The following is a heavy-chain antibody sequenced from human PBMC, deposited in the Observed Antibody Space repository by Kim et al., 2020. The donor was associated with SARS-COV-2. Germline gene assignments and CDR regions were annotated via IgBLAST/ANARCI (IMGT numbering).Heavy chain of an antibody. CDR2: IKQDGSEK. D-gene: IGHD1-26*01. J-gene: IGHJ4*02. V-gene: IGHV3-7*01. CDR1: GFTFSSYW. CDR3: ARPRSGSYYPFVY. Sequence: GGSLRLSCAASGFTFSSYWMSWVRQAPGKGLEWVANIKQDGSEKYYVDSVKGRFTISRDNAKNSLYLQMNSLRAEDTAVYYCARPRSGSYYPFVYWGQGTLVTVSS.